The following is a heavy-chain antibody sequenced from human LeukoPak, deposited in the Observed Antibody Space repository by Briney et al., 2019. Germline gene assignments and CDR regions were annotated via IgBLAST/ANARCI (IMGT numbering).Heavy chain of an antibody. V-gene: IGHV1-46*01. CDR1: GGTFSSYA. Sequence: ASVKVSCKASGGTFSSYAISWVRQAPGQGLEWMGIINPSGGSTSYAQKFQGRVTMTRDTSTSTVYMELSSLRSEDTAVYYCARGLDGEAVGGFDPWGQGTLVTVSS. J-gene: IGHJ5*02. CDR3: ARGLDGEAVGGFDP. D-gene: IGHD6-19*01. CDR2: INPSGGST.